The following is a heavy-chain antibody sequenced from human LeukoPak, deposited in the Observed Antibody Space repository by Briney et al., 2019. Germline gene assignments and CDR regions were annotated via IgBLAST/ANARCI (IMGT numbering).Heavy chain of an antibody. CDR3: ARAGDLTAIGWFDP. CDR2: ISAYNGNT. CDR1: GYTFTSYG. V-gene: IGHV1-18*01. Sequence: ASVKVSCKASGYTFTSYGISWVRQAPGQGLEWMGWISAYNGNTNYAQKLQGRVTMTTDTSTSTAYMELRSLRSDDTAVCYCARAGDLTAIGWFDPWGQGTLVTVSS. D-gene: IGHD2-21*02. J-gene: IGHJ5*02.